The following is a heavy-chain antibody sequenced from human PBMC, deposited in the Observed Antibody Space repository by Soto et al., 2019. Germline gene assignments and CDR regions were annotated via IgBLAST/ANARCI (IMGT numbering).Heavy chain of an antibody. CDR1: GFTFSSYA. CDR2: ISYDGSNK. J-gene: IGHJ4*02. V-gene: IGHV3-30-3*01. D-gene: IGHD3-22*01. Sequence: QVQLVESGGGVVQPGRSLRLSCAASGFTFSSYAMHWVRQAPGKGLEWVAVISYDGSNKYYADSVKGRFTISRDNSKNTLYLQMNSLRAEDTAVYYCARDVYYDSSGTLDYWGQGTLVTGSS. CDR3: ARDVYYDSSGTLDY.